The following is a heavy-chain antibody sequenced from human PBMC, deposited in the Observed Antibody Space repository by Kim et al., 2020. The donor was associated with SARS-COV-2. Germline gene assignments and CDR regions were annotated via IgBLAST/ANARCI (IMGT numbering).Heavy chain of an antibody. D-gene: IGHD3-22*01. CDR3: ARGLSGGDDSSGYYPNWFDP. CDR2: INPNSGGT. Sequence: ASVKVSCKASGYTFTGYYMHWVRQAPGQGLEWMGWINPNSGGTNYAQKFQGRVTMTRDTSISTAYMELSRLRSDDTAVYYCARGLSGGDDSSGYYPNWFDPWGQGTLVTVSS. V-gene: IGHV1-2*02. CDR1: GYTFTGYY. J-gene: IGHJ5*02.